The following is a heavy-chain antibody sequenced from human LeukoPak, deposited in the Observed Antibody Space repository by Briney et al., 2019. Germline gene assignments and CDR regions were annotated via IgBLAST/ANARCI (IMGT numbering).Heavy chain of an antibody. CDR3: AKDCRGGKAAAGFSDY. V-gene: IGHV3-43*02. CDR1: GFTFDDYA. D-gene: IGHD6-13*01. J-gene: IGHJ4*02. CDR2: ISGDGGST. Sequence: GGSLRLSCAASGFTFDDYAMHWVRQAPGKGLEWVSLISGDGGSTYYADSVKGRFTISRDNSKNSLYLQMNSLRTEDTALYYCAKDCRGGKAAAGFSDYWGQGTLVTVSS.